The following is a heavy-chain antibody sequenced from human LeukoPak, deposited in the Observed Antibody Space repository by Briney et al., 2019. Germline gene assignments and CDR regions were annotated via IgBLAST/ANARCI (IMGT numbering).Heavy chain of an antibody. CDR2: MNPNSGNT. CDR3: ASVRAIRYYYYYGMDV. J-gene: IGHJ6*02. D-gene: IGHD2-2*01. V-gene: IGHV1-8*01. CDR1: GYTFTSYD. Sequence: ASVKVSCKASGYTFTSYDINWVRQATGQGLEWMGWMNPNSGNTDYAQKFQGRVTMTRNTSISTAYMELSSLRSEDTAVYYCASVRAIRYYYYYGMDVWGQGTTVTVSS.